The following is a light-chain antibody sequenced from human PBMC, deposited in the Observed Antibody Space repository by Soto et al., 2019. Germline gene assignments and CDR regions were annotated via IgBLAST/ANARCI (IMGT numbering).Light chain of an antibody. CDR3: QQRSNWIT. Sequence: IVFTQAPATLSLSPGERATLSCRASQSVSSYLAWYQQKPGPAPSLLIYDASNRATGIPARLSGSGSGTDFTLTIRSIEPEDFAVDYCQQRSNWITFGQGTRLEIK. CDR1: QSVSSY. CDR2: DAS. V-gene: IGKV3-11*01. J-gene: IGKJ5*01.